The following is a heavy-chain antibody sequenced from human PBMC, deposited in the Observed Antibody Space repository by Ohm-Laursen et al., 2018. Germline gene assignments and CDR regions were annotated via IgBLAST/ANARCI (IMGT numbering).Heavy chain of an antibody. Sequence: GSLRLSCAASGFPFSAYSMNWVRQAPGKGLEWISYISNVVSVTWYADSVKGRFTVSRDNAKNSLYLQMNSLRAEDTAVYYCAKNYGDYRFGVDYWGQGTLVTVSS. J-gene: IGHJ4*02. D-gene: IGHD4-17*01. CDR1: GFPFSAYS. V-gene: IGHV3-48*01. CDR2: ISNVVSVT. CDR3: AKNYGDYRFGVDY.